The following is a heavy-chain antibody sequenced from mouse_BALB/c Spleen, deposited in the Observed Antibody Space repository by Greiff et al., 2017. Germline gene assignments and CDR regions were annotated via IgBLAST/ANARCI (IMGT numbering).Heavy chain of an antibody. J-gene: IGHJ1*01. CDR1: GFSLTGYG. CDR3: TRDRSYYCPFDV. D-gene: IGHD2-12*01. CDR2: IWGDGST. Sequence: QVHVKQSGPGLVAPSQSLSITCTVSGFSLTGYGVNWVRQPPGKGLEWLGMIWGDGSTDYNSALKSRLSISKDNSKSQVFLKMNSLQTDDTARYYCTRDRSYYCPFDVWGAGTTVTVSS. V-gene: IGHV2-6-7*01.